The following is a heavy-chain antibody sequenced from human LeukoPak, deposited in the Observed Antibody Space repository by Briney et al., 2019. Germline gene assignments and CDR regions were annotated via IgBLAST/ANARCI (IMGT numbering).Heavy chain of an antibody. CDR3: ARHAWGLVSGAFDI. V-gene: IGHV4-61*08. Sequence: PSETLSLTCTVSGGSVGSAGYYWSWIRQPPGGGLEWLGYIYYIRNTNYNPSLKSRVTMSLDPSKNQCSLKLSSVTAADTAMYYCARHAWGLVSGAFDIWGQGTMVTVSS. J-gene: IGHJ3*02. CDR2: IYYIRNT. CDR1: GGSVGSAGYY. D-gene: IGHD3-16*01.